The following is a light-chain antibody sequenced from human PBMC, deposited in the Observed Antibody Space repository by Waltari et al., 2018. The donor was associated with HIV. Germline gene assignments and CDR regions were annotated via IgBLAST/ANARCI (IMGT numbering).Light chain of an antibody. CDR2: GAS. CDR3: QQYDRWPQT. CDR1: QSVYNN. V-gene: IGKV3-15*01. J-gene: IGKJ2*01. Sequence: EIVMTQSPVSLSVSPGEGATLSCRASQSVYNNVAWYQQQSGQAPSLLIFGASTRASGVPLRFSGSGSGTEFTLTISSLRSEDFVVYYCQQYDRWPQTFGQGTKLEIK.